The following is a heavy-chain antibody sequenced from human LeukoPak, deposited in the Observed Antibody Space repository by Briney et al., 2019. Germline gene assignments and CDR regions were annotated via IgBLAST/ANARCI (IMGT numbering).Heavy chain of an antibody. J-gene: IGHJ4*02. CDR1: GFTFSSYV. CDR2: ISYDGSNE. V-gene: IGHV3-30*04. Sequence: GGSLRLSCAASGFTFSSYVMHWVRQAPGKGLEWVAIISYDGSNEYYADSVKGRFTISRDNSKNTLYLQMNSLRAADTAVYYCARAGADSSSWYGGVLGYWGQGTLVTVSS. CDR3: ARAGADSSSWYGGVLGY. D-gene: IGHD6-13*01.